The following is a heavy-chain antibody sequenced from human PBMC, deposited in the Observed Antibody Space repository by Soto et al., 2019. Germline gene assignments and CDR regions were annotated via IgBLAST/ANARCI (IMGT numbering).Heavy chain of an antibody. CDR3: ATGGRGYSSAPRFYFEY. J-gene: IGHJ4*02. V-gene: IGHV1-69*01. CDR2: ILPIFDTP. CDR1: GGIFSSNA. D-gene: IGHD5-18*01. Sequence: QVQLVQSGAEVKKPGSSVKVSCQASGGIFSSNAISWVRQAPGQGLEWMGGILPIFDTPHYAQKFQGRVTITADGSTSTAYLELSSLKSEDTALSYCATGGRGYSSAPRFYFEYWGQGTLVTVSS.